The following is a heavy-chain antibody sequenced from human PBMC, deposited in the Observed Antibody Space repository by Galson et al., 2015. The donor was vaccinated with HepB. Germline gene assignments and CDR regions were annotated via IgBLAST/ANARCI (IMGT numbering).Heavy chain of an antibody. CDR2: ITPLFGTA. V-gene: IGHV1-69*13. J-gene: IGHJ6*02. CDR3: ASRPSMDV. Sequence: SVKVSCKASGGTFSSYAISWVRQAPGHGLEWMGGITPLFGTANYAQKFQGRVTITADESTSTAYMGLSSLRSEDTAVYYCASRPSMDVWGQGTTVTVSS. CDR1: GGTFSSYA.